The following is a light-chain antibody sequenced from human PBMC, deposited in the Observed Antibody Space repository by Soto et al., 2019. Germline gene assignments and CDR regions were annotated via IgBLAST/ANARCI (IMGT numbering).Light chain of an antibody. CDR1: SSDIGAYNY. Sequence: QSALTQPPSASGSPGQSVTISCTGTSSDIGAYNYVSWYQQHPGSAPKLVIYEVNKRPSGVPDRFSGSKSGNTASLTVSGLQAEDEGDYYCSSYGGSDNYVLFGGGTKLTVL. V-gene: IGLV2-8*01. CDR3: SSYGGSDNYVL. J-gene: IGLJ3*02. CDR2: EVN.